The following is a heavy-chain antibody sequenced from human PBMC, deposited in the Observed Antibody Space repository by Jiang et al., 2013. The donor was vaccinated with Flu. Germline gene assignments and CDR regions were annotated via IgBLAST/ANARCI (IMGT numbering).Heavy chain of an antibody. V-gene: IGHV3-9*01. J-gene: IGHJ4*02. CDR1: GFTFDDYA. D-gene: IGHD3-10*01. CDR3: AKGDDFGVDYFDY. CDR2: ISWNSGSI. Sequence: PGRSLRLSCAASGFTFDDYAMHWVRQAPGKGLEWVSGISWNSGSIGYADSVKGRFTISRDNAKNSLYLQMNSLRAEDTALYYCAKGDDFGVDYFDYWGQGTLVTVSS.